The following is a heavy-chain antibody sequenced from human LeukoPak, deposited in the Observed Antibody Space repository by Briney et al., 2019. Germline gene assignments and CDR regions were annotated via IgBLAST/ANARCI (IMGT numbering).Heavy chain of an antibody. V-gene: IGHV3-73*01. J-gene: IGHJ5*02. Sequence: GGSLRLSCAASGFTFSGSAMHWVRQASGKGLEWVGRIRSKANSYATAYAASVKGRFTISRDDSKNTAYLQMNSLKTEDTAVYYCTSYYCSGGSCYGPWGQGTLVTVSS. CDR3: TSYYCSGGSCYGP. CDR1: GFTFSGSA. CDR2: IRSKANSYAT. D-gene: IGHD2-15*01.